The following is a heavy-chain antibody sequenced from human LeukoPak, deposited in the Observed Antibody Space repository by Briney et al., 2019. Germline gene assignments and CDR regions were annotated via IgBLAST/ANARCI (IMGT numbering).Heavy chain of an antibody. D-gene: IGHD4-17*01. CDR1: GYIFTGYY. CDR2: INPNSGGT. J-gene: IGHJ4*02. CDR3: ATGYGDYVSRFDS. Sequence: ASVKVSCKASGYIFTGYYMHWVRQAPGQGLEWMGWINPNSGGTNSAQKFQGRVTMTRDTSISTAYMEVSRLTSDDTAIYYCATGYGDYVSRFDSWGQGTLVTVYS. V-gene: IGHV1-2*02.